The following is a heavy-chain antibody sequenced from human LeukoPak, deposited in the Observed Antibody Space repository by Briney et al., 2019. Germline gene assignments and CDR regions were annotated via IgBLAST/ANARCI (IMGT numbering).Heavy chain of an antibody. V-gene: IGHV1-8*02. Sequence: ASVKVSCKASGYTFTSYYMHWVRQATGQGLEWMGWMNPNSGNTGYAQKFQGRVTMTRNTSISTAYMELSSLRSEDTAVYYCARVGGGWYFGEWLDPWGQGTLVTVSS. J-gene: IGHJ5*02. D-gene: IGHD6-19*01. CDR3: ARVGGGWYFGEWLDP. CDR2: MNPNSGNT. CDR1: GYTFTSYY.